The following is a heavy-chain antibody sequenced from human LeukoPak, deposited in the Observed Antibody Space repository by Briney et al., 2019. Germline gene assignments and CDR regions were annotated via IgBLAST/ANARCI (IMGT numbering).Heavy chain of an antibody. CDR2: IYYSGST. J-gene: IGHJ4*02. D-gene: IGHD1-1*01. Sequence: SETLSLTCTVPGGSISSYYWSWIRQPPGKGLEWIGYIYYSGSTNYNPSLKSRVTISVDTSMNQFSLKLSSVTAADTAVYYCARSLSGPGYYFDYWGQGTLVTVSS. V-gene: IGHV4-59*01. CDR1: GGSISSYY. CDR3: ARSLSGPGYYFDY.